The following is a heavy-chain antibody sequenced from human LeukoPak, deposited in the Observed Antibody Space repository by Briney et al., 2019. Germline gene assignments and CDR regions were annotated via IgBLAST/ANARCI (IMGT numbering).Heavy chain of an antibody. D-gene: IGHD2-21*01. Sequence: PGGSLRLSCAASGFTFSSYAMSWVRQAPGKGLEGVSAISGSGGSTYYADSVTGRFTISRDNSKNTLYLQVNSLRAEDTAVYYCAKALWGHKNWSDPWGQETLVTVSS. CDR3: AKALWGHKNWSDP. J-gene: IGHJ5*02. CDR2: ISGSGGST. CDR1: GFTFSSYA. V-gene: IGHV3-23*01.